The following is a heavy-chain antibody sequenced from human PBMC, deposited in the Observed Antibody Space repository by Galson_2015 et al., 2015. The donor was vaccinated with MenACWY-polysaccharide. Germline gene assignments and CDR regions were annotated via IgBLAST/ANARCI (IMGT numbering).Heavy chain of an antibody. D-gene: IGHD2/OR15-2a*01. V-gene: IGHV1-3*01. CDR1: GYTFSRYP. Sequence: SVKVSCKASGYTFSRYPMHWVRQAPGQRFEWMGWITGGNGDTKYSEKLQGRVSITKDTSANTVYMELSSLTYEDTAVVYCARHVIGGGYFDYWGQGTLITASS. J-gene: IGHJ4*02. CDR3: ARHVIGGGYFDY. CDR2: ITGGNGDT.